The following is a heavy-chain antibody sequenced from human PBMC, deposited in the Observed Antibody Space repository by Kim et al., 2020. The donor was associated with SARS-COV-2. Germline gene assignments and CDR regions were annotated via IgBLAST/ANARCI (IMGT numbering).Heavy chain of an antibody. CDR3: ARRGGSGRDQSYYGLDV. CDR1: GFSFSSYG. D-gene: IGHD3-10*01. Sequence: GGSLRLSCAASGFSFSSYGIHWVRQAPGKGLEWVAFISYDASEIHYADSVKGRVTSSRDNSKNILYLQMNGLRAEDTAVYYCARRGGSGRDQSYYGLDVWGQGTTVTVSS. CDR2: ISYDASEI. V-gene: IGHV3-33*05. J-gene: IGHJ6*02.